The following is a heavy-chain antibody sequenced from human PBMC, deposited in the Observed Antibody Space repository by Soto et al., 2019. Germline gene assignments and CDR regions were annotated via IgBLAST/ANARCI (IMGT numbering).Heavy chain of an antibody. D-gene: IGHD6-19*01. CDR3: ARDRGAVVGQFFDY. V-gene: IGHV3-11*01. Sequence: QVQLVESGGGLVKPGGSLRLSCAASGFTFSAYYMSWIRQAPGKGLEWISYISSSGDTGNYADSVKGRFTVSRDNAKNSLYLQRNSLRGEETAVYYCARDRGAVVGQFFDYWGQGTLVTVSS. CDR1: GFTFSAYY. J-gene: IGHJ4*02. CDR2: ISSSGDTG.